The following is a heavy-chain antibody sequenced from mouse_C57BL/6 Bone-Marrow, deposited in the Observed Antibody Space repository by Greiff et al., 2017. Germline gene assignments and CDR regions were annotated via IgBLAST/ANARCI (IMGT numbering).Heavy chain of an antibody. CDR3: ARVYAY. CDR1: GFTFSSYA. V-gene: IGHV5-4*03. CDR2: ISDGGSYT. Sequence: DVKLVESGGGLVKPGGSLKLSCAASGFTFSSYAMSWVRQTPEKRLEWVATISDGGSYTYYPDNVKGRFTISRDNAKNNLYLQMSHLKSEDTAMYYCARVYAYWGQGTLVTVSA. J-gene: IGHJ3*01.